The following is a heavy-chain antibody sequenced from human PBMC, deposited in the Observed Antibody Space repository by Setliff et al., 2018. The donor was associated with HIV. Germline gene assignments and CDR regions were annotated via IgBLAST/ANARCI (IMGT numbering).Heavy chain of an antibody. CDR1: GYTFINYA. Sequence: ASVKVSCKASGYTFINYAMNWVRQAPGQGLEWMGWINTLTGSPTYAQAFTGRFVFSVDTSVTTAYLQISGLKADDTAVYYCARHPYSSGWYFYFDYWGQGTLVTVSS. J-gene: IGHJ4*02. CDR3: ARHPYSSGWYFYFDY. V-gene: IGHV7-4-1*02. CDR2: INTLTGSP. D-gene: IGHD6-19*01.